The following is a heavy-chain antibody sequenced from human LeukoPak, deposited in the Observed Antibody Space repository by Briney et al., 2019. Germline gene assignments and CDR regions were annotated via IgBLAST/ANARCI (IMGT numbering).Heavy chain of an antibody. CDR2: IYPGGSDT. V-gene: IGHV5-51*01. CDR3: ARRYQTVAGTYFDS. CDR1: GYSFNTYW. Sequence: GESLKISCRGSGYSFNTYWIGWVRQKPGKGLEWMGIIYPGGSDTRYSPSFQGQVTMSADKSINTAYLQWSSLKASDTAMYYCARRYQTVAGTYFDSWGQGTLVTVSS. J-gene: IGHJ4*02. D-gene: IGHD6-19*01.